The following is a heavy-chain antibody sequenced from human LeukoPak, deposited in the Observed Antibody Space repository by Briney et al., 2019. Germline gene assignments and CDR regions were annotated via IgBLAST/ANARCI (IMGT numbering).Heavy chain of an antibody. V-gene: IGHV4-34*01. CDR2: INHSRGT. Sequence: PSETLSLTCAVYGGSFSGYYWSWIRQPPGKGLEWIGEINHSRGTNYKPSLKSRVTMSLDTSKNQLPLNLSSVTAADTALYYCARGQGGDAFDIWGQGTMVTVSS. J-gene: IGHJ3*02. CDR3: ARGQGGDAFDI. CDR1: GGSFSGYY. D-gene: IGHD1-26*01.